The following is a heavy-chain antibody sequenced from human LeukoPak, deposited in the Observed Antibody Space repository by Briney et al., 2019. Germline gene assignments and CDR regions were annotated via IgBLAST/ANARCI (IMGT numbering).Heavy chain of an antibody. V-gene: IGHV3-53*01. CDR2: IYSGGST. CDR1: GFTVSSNY. Sequence: PGGSLRLSCAASGFTVSSNYMSWVRQAPGKGLEWVSVIYSGGSTYYADSVKGRFTISRDNSKNTLYLQMNSLRAEDTAVYYSARLWFGEYYFDYWGQGTLVTVSS. J-gene: IGHJ4*02. CDR3: ARLWFGEYYFDY. D-gene: IGHD3-10*01.